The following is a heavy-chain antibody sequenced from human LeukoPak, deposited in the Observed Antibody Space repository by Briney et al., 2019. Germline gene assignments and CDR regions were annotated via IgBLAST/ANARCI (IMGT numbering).Heavy chain of an antibody. CDR2: INHSGST. CDR1: GGSFSGYY. J-gene: IGHJ2*01. CDR3: AMYIAAAGKGLRMRYFDL. Sequence: PSETLCLTCAVSGGSFSGYYWSWIRQPPGKGLEWIGEINHSGSTNYNPSLKSRVTISVDTSKNQFSLKLSSVTAADTAVYYCAMYIAAAGKGLRMRYFDLWGRGTLLTVPS. V-gene: IGHV4-34*01. D-gene: IGHD6-13*01.